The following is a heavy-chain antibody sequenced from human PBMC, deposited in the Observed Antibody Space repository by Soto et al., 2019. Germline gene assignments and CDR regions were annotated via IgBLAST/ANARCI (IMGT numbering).Heavy chain of an antibody. J-gene: IGHJ4*02. Sequence: EVQLVESGGGLVQPGRSLRLSCAASGFTFDDYAMHWVRQAPGKGLEWVSGISWNSGSIGYADSVKGRFTISRDNAKNSLYLQMNSLRAEDMALYYCAKDTIAAAGTFRYFDYWGQGTLVTVSS. D-gene: IGHD6-13*01. CDR2: ISWNSGSI. CDR3: AKDTIAAAGTFRYFDY. V-gene: IGHV3-9*03. CDR1: GFTFDDYA.